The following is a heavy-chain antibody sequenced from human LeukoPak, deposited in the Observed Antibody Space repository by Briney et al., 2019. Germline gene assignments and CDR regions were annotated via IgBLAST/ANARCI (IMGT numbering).Heavy chain of an antibody. CDR1: GGSISSSTYY. J-gene: IGHJ4*02. D-gene: IGHD3-16*01. CDR3: VSAPRQGSIGGLDY. Sequence: KSSETLSLTCTVSGGSISSSTYYWGWIRQPPGQGLEWIGAIYYTGTTYYNPSLRSRVTISVDTSKNHFSLNLSSVTAADTALYYCVSAPRQGSIGGLDYWGQGTLVTVSS. V-gene: IGHV4-39*02. CDR2: IYYTGTT.